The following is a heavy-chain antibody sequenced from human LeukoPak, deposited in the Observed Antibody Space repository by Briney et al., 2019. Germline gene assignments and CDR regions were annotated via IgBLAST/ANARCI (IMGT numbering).Heavy chain of an antibody. D-gene: IGHD3-22*01. Sequence: PSKTLSLTCTVSGGSVSSNIYYWNWIRQPPGKGLEWIGYIYYSGGTNYNPSLKSRVTISVDTSKNQFSLKLTSLTAADAAVYYCAREDSSGYLGYWGQGTLVTVSS. CDR1: GGSVSSNIYY. CDR2: IYYSGGT. J-gene: IGHJ4*02. V-gene: IGHV4-61*01. CDR3: AREDSSGYLGY.